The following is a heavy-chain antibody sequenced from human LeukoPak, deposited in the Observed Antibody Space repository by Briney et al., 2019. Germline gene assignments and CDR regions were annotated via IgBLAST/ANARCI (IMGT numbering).Heavy chain of an antibody. V-gene: IGHV1-18*01. Sequence: ASVKVSCKASGYTFTSYGISWVRQAPGQGLEWMGWISAYNGNTSYAQKFQGRVTMTRDTSTSTVYMELSSLRSEDTAVYYCARAAPGDAFDIWGQGTMVTVSS. CDR1: GYTFTSYG. J-gene: IGHJ3*02. D-gene: IGHD3-10*01. CDR2: ISAYNGNT. CDR3: ARAAPGDAFDI.